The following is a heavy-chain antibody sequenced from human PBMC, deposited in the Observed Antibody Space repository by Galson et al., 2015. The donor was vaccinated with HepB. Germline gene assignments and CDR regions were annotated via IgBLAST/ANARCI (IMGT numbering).Heavy chain of an antibody. D-gene: IGHD3-3*01. CDR2: ISGSGGST. CDR1: GFTFSSYA. Sequence: SLRLSCAASGFTFSSYAMSWVRQAPGKGLEWVSAISGSGGSTYYADSVKGRFTISRDNSKNTLYLQMNSQRAEDTAVYYCALPDFWSGYYWDYWGQGTLVTVSS. CDR3: ALPDFWSGYYWDY. J-gene: IGHJ4*02. V-gene: IGHV3-23*01.